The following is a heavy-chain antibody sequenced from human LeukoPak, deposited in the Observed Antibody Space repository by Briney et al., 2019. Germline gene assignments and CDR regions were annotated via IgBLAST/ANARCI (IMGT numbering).Heavy chain of an antibody. CDR1: GFKFDDYG. CDR3: MRGATGTTYDY. Sequence: GGSLRLSCAASGFKFDDYGMSWVRQAPGKGLEWVSGIDWNGGTTGYADSVKGRFTISGDNAKNSLYLQMNSLRAEDTALYYCMRGATGTTYDYWGQGTLVTVSS. J-gene: IGHJ4*02. V-gene: IGHV3-20*04. D-gene: IGHD1-1*01. CDR2: IDWNGGTT.